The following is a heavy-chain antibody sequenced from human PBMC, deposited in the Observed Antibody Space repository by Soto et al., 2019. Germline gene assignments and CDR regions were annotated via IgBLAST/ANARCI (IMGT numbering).Heavy chain of an antibody. CDR2: NNAATGAT. J-gene: IGHJ4*01. Sequence: ASVKVSCKAFGYTFSNYAIHWLRQAPGQRLEWMGCNNAATGATEYSHKYQDRVNVTRDTSANTVYMEMNRLKSEDTAVYYCARGQHSGSWIIDHWG. CDR1: GYTFSNYA. V-gene: IGHV1-3*01. CDR3: ARGQHSGSWIIDH. D-gene: IGHD6-13*01.